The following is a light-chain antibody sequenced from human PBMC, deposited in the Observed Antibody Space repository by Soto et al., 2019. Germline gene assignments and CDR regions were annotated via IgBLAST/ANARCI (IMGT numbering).Light chain of an antibody. J-gene: IGLJ3*02. CDR3: TSYSRYSVLV. Sequence: QSVLTQPASVSGSPGQSITISCTGTSSDVGAYNYVSWYQHHPGKVPKLIIFEVSNRPSGVSDRFSGSNSGNTASLTISGLQAEDEADYYCTSYSRYSVLVFGGGTKGTVL. CDR2: EVS. V-gene: IGLV2-14*01. CDR1: SSDVGAYNY.